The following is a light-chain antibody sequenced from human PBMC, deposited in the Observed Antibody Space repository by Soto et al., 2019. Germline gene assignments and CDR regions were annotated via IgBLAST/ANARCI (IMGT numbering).Light chain of an antibody. J-gene: IGLJ2*01. V-gene: IGLV2-23*01. CDR1: SSDVGSYNP. Sequence: QSALTQPASVSGSPGQSITISCTGTSSDVGSYNPVSWYQQHPGKAPKLMIYEGSKRPSGVSNRFSGSKSGNTASLTISGLQAEDEADYYCCSYAGSSTLFGGGTKVTVL. CDR2: EGS. CDR3: CSYAGSSTL.